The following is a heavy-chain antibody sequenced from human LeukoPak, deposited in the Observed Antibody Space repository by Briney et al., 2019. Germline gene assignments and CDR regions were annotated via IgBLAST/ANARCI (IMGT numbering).Heavy chain of an antibody. D-gene: IGHD3-10*01. Sequence: GGSLRLSCAASGFTLSNYAMSWVRQAPGKGLEWVSTISDSGRNTYYADSVKGRFTISRDNSKNTLYLQMNSLRAEDTAVYYCAKDQVNYYGSGSNFDYWGQGTLVTVSS. CDR1: GFTLSNYA. CDR3: AKDQVNYYGSGSNFDY. J-gene: IGHJ4*02. CDR2: ISDSGRNT. V-gene: IGHV3-23*01.